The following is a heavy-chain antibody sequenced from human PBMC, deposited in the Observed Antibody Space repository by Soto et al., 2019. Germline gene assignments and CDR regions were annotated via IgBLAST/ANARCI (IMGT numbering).Heavy chain of an antibody. CDR1: GGSISSGGYY. V-gene: IGHV4-31*03. CDR3: ARDLHIEFPYYYYYMDV. Sequence: QVQLQESGPGLVKPSQTLSLTCTVSGGSISSGGYYWSWIRQHPGKGLEWLGYSYYSGSTYYNPSLKSRVTISVDTSKNQFSLKLSSVTAADTAVYYCARDLHIEFPYYYYYMDVWGKGTTVTVSS. J-gene: IGHJ6*03. D-gene: IGHD2-21*01. CDR2: SYYSGST.